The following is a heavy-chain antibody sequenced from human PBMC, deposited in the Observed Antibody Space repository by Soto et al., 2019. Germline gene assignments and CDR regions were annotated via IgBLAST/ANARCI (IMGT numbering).Heavy chain of an antibody. Sequence: PGGSLRLSCAASGFTFSSYAMHWVRQAPGKGLEWVAVISYDGSNIYYADSVRGRFTISRDNSKNTLYLQMNSLRAEDTAVYYCARDHQGRSYDFWSGYFEYWQHWGQGTLVTVSS. CDR2: ISYDGSNI. CDR1: GFTFSSYA. V-gene: IGHV3-30-3*01. J-gene: IGHJ1*01. CDR3: ARDHQGRSYDFWSGYFEYWQH. D-gene: IGHD3-3*01.